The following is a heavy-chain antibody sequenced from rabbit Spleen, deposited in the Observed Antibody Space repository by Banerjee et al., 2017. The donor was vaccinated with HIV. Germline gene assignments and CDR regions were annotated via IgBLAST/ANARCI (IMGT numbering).Heavy chain of an antibody. J-gene: IGHJ4*01. V-gene: IGHV1S47*01. D-gene: IGHD1-1*01. CDR3: ARGADGGYGHGMDL. CDR2: IGTGSGST. CDR1: GFDFSDKV. Sequence: QEQLVESGGGLVQPEGSLTLTCKASGFDFSDKVMCWVRQAPGKGLDLIACIGTGSGSTYYASWARGRFTISKTSSTVDLKMNSLTAADTATHFCARGADGGYGHGMDLWGPGTLVTVS.